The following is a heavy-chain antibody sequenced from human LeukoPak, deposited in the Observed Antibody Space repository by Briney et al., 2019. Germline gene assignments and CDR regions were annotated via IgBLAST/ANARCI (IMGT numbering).Heavy chain of an antibody. V-gene: IGHV1-18*01. CDR3: AREVADYFDY. CDR1: GGTFSSYA. J-gene: IGHJ4*02. D-gene: IGHD6-19*01. Sequence: ASVKVSCKASGGTFSSYAISWVQQAPGQGLEWMGRISAYNGNTNYAQKLQGRVTMTTDTSTSTAYMELRSLRSDDTAVYYCAREVADYFDYWGQGTLVTVSS. CDR2: ISAYNGNT.